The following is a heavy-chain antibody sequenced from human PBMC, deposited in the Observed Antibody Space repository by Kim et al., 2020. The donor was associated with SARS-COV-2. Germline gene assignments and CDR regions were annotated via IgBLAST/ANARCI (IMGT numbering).Heavy chain of an antibody. CDR3: ARSWSGSYYEGAFDI. D-gene: IGHD1-26*01. Sequence: SLKRRFTISSHNSQNTLYLQMNSLRAEDTAVYYCARSWSGSYYEGAFDIWGQGTMVTVSS. V-gene: IGHV3-53*04. J-gene: IGHJ3*02.